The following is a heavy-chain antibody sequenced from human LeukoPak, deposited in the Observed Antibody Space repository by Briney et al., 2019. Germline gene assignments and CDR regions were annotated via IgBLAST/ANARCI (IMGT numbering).Heavy chain of an antibody. V-gene: IGHV3-9*01. Sequence: GGSLRLSCAASGFTFDDYAMHWVRQAPGKGLEWVSGISWNSGSIGYADSVKGRFTISRDNAKNSLYLQMNSLRAEDTASYYCAKVRRRLLWFGEPQFDYWGQGTLVTVSS. CDR2: ISWNSGSI. J-gene: IGHJ4*02. CDR3: AKVRRRLLWFGEPQFDY. D-gene: IGHD3-10*01. CDR1: GFTFDDYA.